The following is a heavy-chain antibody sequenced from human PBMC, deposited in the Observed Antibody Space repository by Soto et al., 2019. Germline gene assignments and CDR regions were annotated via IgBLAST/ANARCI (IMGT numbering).Heavy chain of an antibody. J-gene: IGHJ5*02. Sequence: GASVKVSCKASGYTFTSYAMHWVRQAPGQRLEWMGWINAGNGNTKYSQKFQGRVTITRDTSASTAYMELSSLRSEDTAVYYCASSRGYYYAPRGWFHPWGQGTLVTVS. CDR3: ASSRGYYYAPRGWFHP. V-gene: IGHV1-3*01. CDR2: INAGNGNT. CDR1: GYTFTSYA. D-gene: IGHD3-10*01.